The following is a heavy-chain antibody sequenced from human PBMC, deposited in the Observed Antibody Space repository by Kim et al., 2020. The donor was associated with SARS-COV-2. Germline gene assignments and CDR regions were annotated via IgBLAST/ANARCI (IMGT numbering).Heavy chain of an antibody. CDR3: ARGDWSGYYLSAFDI. D-gene: IGHD3-3*01. CDR1: GYTFTGYY. J-gene: IGHJ3*02. CDR2: INPNSGGT. V-gene: IGHV1-2*06. Sequence: ASVKVSCKASGYTFTGYYMHWVRQAPGQGLEWMGRINPNSGGTNYAQKFQGRVTMTRDTSISTAYMELSRLRSDDTAVYYCARGDWSGYYLSAFDIWGQGTMVTVSS.